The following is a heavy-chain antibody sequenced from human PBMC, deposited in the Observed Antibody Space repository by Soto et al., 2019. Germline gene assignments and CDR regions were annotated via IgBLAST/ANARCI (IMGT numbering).Heavy chain of an antibody. D-gene: IGHD6-19*01. CDR3: AKGPIAVAGIEAFDI. V-gene: IGHV3-23*01. Sequence: GGSLRLSCAASGFTFSSYAMSWVRQAPGKGLEWVSIISGSGGSTYHTDSVKGRFTISRDNSKNTLYLQMNSLRAEDTAVYYCAKGPIAVAGIEAFDIWGQGTMVTVSS. CDR1: GFTFSSYA. J-gene: IGHJ3*02. CDR2: ISGSGGST.